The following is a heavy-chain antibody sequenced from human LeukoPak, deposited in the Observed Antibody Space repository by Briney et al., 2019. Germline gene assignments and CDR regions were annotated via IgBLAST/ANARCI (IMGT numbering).Heavy chain of an antibody. J-gene: IGHJ4*02. Sequence: GGSLRLSCAASGFTFSDYYMSWIRQAPGKGLEWVSYISSSGSTIYYADSVKGRFTISRDNAKNSLYLQMNSLRAEDTAVYYCAKDLPVPASFDYWGQGTLVTVSS. CDR2: ISSSGSTI. CDR3: AKDLPVPASFDY. D-gene: IGHD2-2*01. CDR1: GFTFSDYY. V-gene: IGHV3-11*01.